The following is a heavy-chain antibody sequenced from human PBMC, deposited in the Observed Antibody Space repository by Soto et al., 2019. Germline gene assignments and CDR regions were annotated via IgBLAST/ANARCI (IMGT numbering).Heavy chain of an antibody. J-gene: IGHJ3*02. V-gene: IGHV5-51*01. CDR2: IYPGDSDV. CDR3: ARAPRAQRLVPRGEDDAFDI. Sequence: PGESLKISCKGSGYGFTDYWIGWVRQMPGKGLEWMGIIYPGDSDVRYSPSFQGQVTISADKSINTAYLQWSSLKASDTAMDYCARAPRAQRLVPRGEDDAFDIWGLGTKVT. D-gene: IGHD3-16*01. CDR1: GYGFTDYW.